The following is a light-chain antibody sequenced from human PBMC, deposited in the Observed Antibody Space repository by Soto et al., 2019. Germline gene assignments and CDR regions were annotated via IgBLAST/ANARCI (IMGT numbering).Light chain of an antibody. V-gene: IGLV2-11*01. CDR1: SSHVGGYNY. CDR2: DVS. CDR3: CSYAGSSYVV. J-gene: IGLJ2*01. Sequence: QSALTQPRSVSGSPGQSVTISCTGTSSHVGGYNYVSWYQQHPGKAPKLMIYDVSKRPSGVPDRFSGSKSGNTASLTISGLQAEDEADYYCCSYAGSSYVVFGGGTQLTVL.